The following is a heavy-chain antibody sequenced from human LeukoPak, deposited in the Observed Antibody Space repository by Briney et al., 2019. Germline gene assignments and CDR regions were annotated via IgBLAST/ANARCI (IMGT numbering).Heavy chain of an antibody. CDR2: INANSGTR. CDR3: AKPISGGLAVTADWFAP. CDR1: GFAFSFFA. D-gene: IGHD6-19*01. V-gene: IGHV3-23*01. J-gene: IGHJ5*01. Sequence: GGSLRLSCGASGFAFSFFAMSWLRQAPGKGLEWVSTINANSGTRSYAASVRGRFTISRDNFKNTLYLQLNTLRADDTAVYYCAKPISGGLAVTADWFAPWGQGTLVVVSS.